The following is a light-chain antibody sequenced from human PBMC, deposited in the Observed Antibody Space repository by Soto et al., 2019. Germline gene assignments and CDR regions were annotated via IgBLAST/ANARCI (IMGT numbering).Light chain of an antibody. Sequence: QSALTQPPSASGSPGQSVTISCTGTSSDVGGYNYVSWYQQHPGKAPKLMIYEVNKRPSGVPDRFSGSKSDNTASLTVSGLQAEDEAYYYCSSYAGSNYVIFGGVTKVTVL. J-gene: IGLJ2*01. CDR1: SSDVGGYNY. CDR2: EVN. CDR3: SSYAGSNYVI. V-gene: IGLV2-8*01.